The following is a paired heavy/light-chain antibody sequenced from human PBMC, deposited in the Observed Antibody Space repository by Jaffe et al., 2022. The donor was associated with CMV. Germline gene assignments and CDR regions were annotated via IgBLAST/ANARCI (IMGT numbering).Light chain of an antibody. CDR3: QQFDFVPLT. Sequence: DIQMTQSPSSLSASVGDRVTISCQASQDISDYLNWYQQKPGKAPKLLIYAASDLEAGVPSRFSGGGSGTHFTLTISSLQPEDFATYYCQQFDFVPLTFGGGTKLEVK. V-gene: IGKV1-33*01. J-gene: IGKJ4*01. CDR2: AAS. CDR1: QDISDY.
Heavy chain of an antibody. D-gene: IGHD3-10*01. V-gene: IGHV4-4*02. CDR2: ILHSGTT. Sequence: QVQLQESGPGLVKPLGTLSLTCDVSGDSISSSSLWSWVRQSPEKGLEWIGEILHSGTTNYNPSLKSRVTISIDTSKNQFSLNLKSVTAADTAVYYCARLSKRGEAMVRGVLTVFDYWGQGTLVTVSS. J-gene: IGHJ4*02. CDR3: ARLSKRGEAMVRGVLTVFDY. CDR1: GDSISSSSL.